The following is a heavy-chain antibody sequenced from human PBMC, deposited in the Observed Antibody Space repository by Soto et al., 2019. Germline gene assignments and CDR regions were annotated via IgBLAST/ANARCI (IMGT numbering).Heavy chain of an antibody. CDR3: AREKIAVAEYFPYGMDV. CDR2: INPSGGST. V-gene: IGHV1-46*01. D-gene: IGHD6-19*01. J-gene: IGHJ6*02. Sequence: ASVKVSCKASGYTFTSYYMHWVRQAPGQGLEWMGIINPSGGSTSYAQKFQGRVTMTRDTSTRTVYMELSSLRSEDTAVYYCAREKIAVAEYFPYGMDVWCQGNTVTVSS. CDR1: GYTFTSYY.